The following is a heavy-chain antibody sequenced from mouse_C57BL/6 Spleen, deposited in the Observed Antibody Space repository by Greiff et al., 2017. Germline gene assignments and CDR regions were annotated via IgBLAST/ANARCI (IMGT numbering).Heavy chain of an antibody. CDR1: GYSFTGYY. J-gene: IGHJ3*01. CDR3: ARDYDWFAY. V-gene: IGHV1-42*01. Sequence: EVQLQQSGPELVKPGASVKISCKASGYSFTGYYMNWVKQSPEKSLEWIGEINPSTGGTTYNQKFKAKATLTVDKSSSTAYMQLKSLTSEDSAVYYCARDYDWFAYWGQGTLVTVSA. D-gene: IGHD2-4*01. CDR2: INPSTGGT.